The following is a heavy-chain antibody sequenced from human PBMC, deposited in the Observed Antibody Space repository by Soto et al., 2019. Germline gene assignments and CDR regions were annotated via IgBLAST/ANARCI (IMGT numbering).Heavy chain of an antibody. CDR2: ISLYSDGT. CDR3: ARYDILTGYYGYYFDY. CDR1: GYTFSNYG. Sequence: GASVKVSCKTSGYTFSNYGITWVRQAPGQPLEWLGWISLYSDGTNYAQKLQGRVTMTTDTSTSTAYMELRSLRSDDTAVYYCARYDILTGYYGYYFDYWGQGTLVTVSS. J-gene: IGHJ4*02. V-gene: IGHV1-18*01. D-gene: IGHD3-9*01.